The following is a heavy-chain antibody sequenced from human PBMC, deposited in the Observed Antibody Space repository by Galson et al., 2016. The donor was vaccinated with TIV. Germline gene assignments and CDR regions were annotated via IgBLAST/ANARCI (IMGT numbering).Heavy chain of an antibody. CDR1: GFTFSLYA. Sequence: SLRLSCAASGFTFSLYAMHWVRQAPGKGLEWAAGISYGGDNHKYYVDSVKGRFTISRDNSKNTLYLQMNSLRAEDTAIYYCARDKTEYDVFDIWGQGTLVTVSS. D-gene: IGHD1-14*01. V-gene: IGHV3-30-3*01. CDR3: ARDKTEYDVFDI. J-gene: IGHJ3*02. CDR2: ISYGGDNHK.